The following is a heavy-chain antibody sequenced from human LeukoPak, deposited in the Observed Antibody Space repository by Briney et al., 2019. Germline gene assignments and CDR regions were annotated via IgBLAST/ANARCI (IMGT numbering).Heavy chain of an antibody. CDR2: ISSSGGST. V-gene: IGHV3-64*01. D-gene: IGHD3-22*01. J-gene: IGHJ4*02. CDR1: GFTFSTYA. CDR3: ARIGVYYYDSSGYLDY. Sequence: GGSLRLSCAASGFTFSTYAMHWVRQAPGKGLEYVSAISSSGGSTYYANSVKGRFTISRDNSKNTLYLQMGSLRVEDMAVYYCARIGVYYYDSSGYLDYWGQGTLVTVSS.